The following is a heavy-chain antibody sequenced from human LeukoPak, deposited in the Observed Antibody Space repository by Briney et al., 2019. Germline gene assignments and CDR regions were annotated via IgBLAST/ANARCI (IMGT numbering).Heavy chain of an antibody. Sequence: ASVKVSCKASGYTFTSYDISWVRQAPGQGLEWMGWISAYNGNTNYAQKLQGRVTMTTDTSTSTAYMELRSLRSDDTAVYYCARGRDIAAAGTPFDYWGQGTLVTVSS. J-gene: IGHJ4*02. V-gene: IGHV1-18*01. D-gene: IGHD6-13*01. CDR1: GYTFTSYD. CDR3: ARGRDIAAAGTPFDY. CDR2: ISAYNGNT.